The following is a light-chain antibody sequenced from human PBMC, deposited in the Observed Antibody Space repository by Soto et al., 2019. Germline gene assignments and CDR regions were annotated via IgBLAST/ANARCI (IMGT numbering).Light chain of an antibody. CDR2: LGS. J-gene: IGKJ5*01. V-gene: IGKV2-28*01. CDR1: QSLLYTYGYNY. Sequence: DIVMTQSPLSLPVTPGEPASISCRSSQSLLYTYGYNYLDWYLQKPGQSPQLLIFLGSNRASAVPDRFSGSGSGTDFTLKISRVEAEDVGVYYCMQALQTPITFGQGTRLEIK. CDR3: MQALQTPIT.